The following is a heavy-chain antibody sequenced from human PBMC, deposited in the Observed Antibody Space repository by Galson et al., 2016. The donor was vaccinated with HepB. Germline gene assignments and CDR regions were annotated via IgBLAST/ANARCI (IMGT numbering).Heavy chain of an antibody. J-gene: IGHJ4*02. CDR3: AKTYGDYHIGQWDY. CDR1: GFTFRYYP. D-gene: IGHD4-17*01. V-gene: IGHV3-23*01. Sequence: SLRLSCASSGFTFRYYPMSWVRQAAGKGLEWVSSVHYDGDTTYYSDSVKGRFTIFRDQSKNTVYLQMNSLRVEDTAVYYCAKTYGDYHIGQWDYWGQGTLVSVSS. CDR2: VHYDGDTT.